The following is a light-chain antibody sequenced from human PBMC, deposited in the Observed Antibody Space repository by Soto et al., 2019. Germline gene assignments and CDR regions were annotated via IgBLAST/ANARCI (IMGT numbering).Light chain of an antibody. V-gene: IGLV2-14*01. CDR3: ISYRGSDTSYV. CDR1: SGCIGSYHY. Sequence: QSVLTQPASVSGSPGQSITISCTGTSGCIGSYHYVDWYQQFPRKSPKLIIYEVRNRPSGVSFRFSGSKSGNTASLTISGLQAEDEADYYCISYRGSDTSYVFGTRTKVTVL. J-gene: IGLJ1*01. CDR2: EVR.